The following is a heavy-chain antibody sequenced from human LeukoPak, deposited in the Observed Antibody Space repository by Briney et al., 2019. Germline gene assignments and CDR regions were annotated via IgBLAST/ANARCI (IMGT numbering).Heavy chain of an antibody. CDR3: ARGRIARLPYFDY. CDR1: GGSISGYY. D-gene: IGHD5-18*01. Sequence: PSETLSLTCTVSGGSISGYYWSWIRQPPGKGLEWIGSIYYSGSTDYNPSLKSRVTISVETSKNQFSLKLSSVTAADTAVYYCARGRIARLPYFDYWGQGTLVTVSS. CDR2: IYYSGST. V-gene: IGHV4-59*01. J-gene: IGHJ4*02.